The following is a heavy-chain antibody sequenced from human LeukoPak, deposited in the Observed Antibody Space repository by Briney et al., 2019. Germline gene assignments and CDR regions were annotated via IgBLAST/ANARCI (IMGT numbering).Heavy chain of an antibody. J-gene: IGHJ6*02. CDR2: IYYRSKWYN. CDR3: ARGRTVVVPAAIPDYYYYGMDV. Sequence: SQTLSLTCAISGDSVSSNSAAWNWIRQSPSRGLEWLGRIYYRSKWYNDYAVSVKSRITINPDTSKNQFSLQLNSVTPEDTAVYYCARGRTVVVPAAIPDYYYYGMDVWGQGTTVTVSS. V-gene: IGHV6-1*01. CDR1: GDSVSSNSAA. D-gene: IGHD2-2*02.